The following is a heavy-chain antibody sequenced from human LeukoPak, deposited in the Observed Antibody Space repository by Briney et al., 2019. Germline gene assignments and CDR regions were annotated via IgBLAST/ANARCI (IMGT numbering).Heavy chain of an antibody. Sequence: PGGSLRLSCAASGFTFSIHGMHWVRQAPGKGLEWVADISSDGSSKHYADSVKGRFTISRDNSKNTLDLQMNSLRPEDTAVYYCAKRWSQGGETFDYWGQGTLVTVSS. CDR3: AKRWSQGGETFDY. D-gene: IGHD4-23*01. V-gene: IGHV3-30*18. CDR2: ISSDGSSK. CDR1: GFTFSIHG. J-gene: IGHJ4*02.